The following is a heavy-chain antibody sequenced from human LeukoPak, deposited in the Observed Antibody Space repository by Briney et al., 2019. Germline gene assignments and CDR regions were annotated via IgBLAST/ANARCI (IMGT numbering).Heavy chain of an antibody. CDR3: ARLGGAPYDFWSGCKANWFDP. D-gene: IGHD3-3*01. J-gene: IGHJ5*02. CDR1: GGSISSYY. V-gene: IGHV4-59*01. Sequence: SETLSLTCTVSGGSISSYYWSWIRQPPGKGLEWIGYIYYSGSTNYNPSLKSRVTISVDTSKNQFSLKLSSVTAADTAVYYCARLGGAPYDFWSGCKANWFDPWGQGTLVTVSS. CDR2: IYYSGST.